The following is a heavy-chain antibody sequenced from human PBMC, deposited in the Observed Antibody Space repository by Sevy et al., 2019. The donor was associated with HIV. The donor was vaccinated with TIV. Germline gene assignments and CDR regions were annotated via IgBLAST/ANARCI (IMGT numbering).Heavy chain of an antibody. V-gene: IGHV3-23*01. Sequence: GESLKISCAASGIIFKSYVMSWVRQAPGKGLEWLSGISASGGSTYYADSVKGRFTISRDNFKSTLYLQRNILRAEDTAVYYCAGAGVGAKGFDYWGQGTLVTVSS. CDR2: ISASGGST. CDR1: GIIFKSYV. CDR3: AGAGVGAKGFDY. D-gene: IGHD1-26*01. J-gene: IGHJ4*02.